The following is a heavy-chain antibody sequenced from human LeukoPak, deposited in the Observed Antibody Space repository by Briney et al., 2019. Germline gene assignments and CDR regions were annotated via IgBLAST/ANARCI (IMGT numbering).Heavy chain of an antibody. CDR3: ARLSPTRGWRYYYYMDV. D-gene: IGHD2-15*01. Sequence: SETLSLTCTVSGASTSSYSWGWIRQPPGKGLEWIGSIYYSGSTYYNPSLKSRVTISVDTSKNQFSLKLSSVTAADTAVYYCARLSPTRGWRYYYYMDVWGKGTTVTISS. J-gene: IGHJ6*03. CDR2: IYYSGST. V-gene: IGHV4-39*01. CDR1: GASTSSYS.